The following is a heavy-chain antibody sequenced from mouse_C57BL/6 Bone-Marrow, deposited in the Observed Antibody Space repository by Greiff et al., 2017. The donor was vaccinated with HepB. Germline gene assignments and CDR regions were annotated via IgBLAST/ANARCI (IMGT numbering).Heavy chain of an antibody. J-gene: IGHJ3*01. D-gene: IGHD2-3*01. CDR1: GYTFTSYW. CDR3: TRWLLVSGFAY. Sequence: QVQLQQPGAELVKPGASVKLSCKASGYTFTSYWMQWVKQRPGLGLEWIGEIDPSDSYTNYNQKFKGKATLTVDTSSSTAYMQLSSLTSEDSAVYYCTRWLLVSGFAYWGQGTLVTVSA. V-gene: IGHV1-50*01. CDR2: IDPSDSYT.